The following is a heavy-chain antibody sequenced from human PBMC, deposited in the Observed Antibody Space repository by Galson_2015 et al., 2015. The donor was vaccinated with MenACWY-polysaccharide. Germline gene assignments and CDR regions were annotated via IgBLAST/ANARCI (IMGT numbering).Heavy chain of an antibody. CDR3: AKEGTGIPYYYYYMDV. CDR1: GFTFSSYG. J-gene: IGHJ6*03. V-gene: IGHV3-30*18. Sequence: SLRLSCAASGFTFSSYGMHWVRQAPGKGLEWVAVISYDGSNKYYADSVKGRFTIPRDNSKNTLYLQMNSLRAEDTAVYYCAKEGTGIPYYYYYMDVWGKGTTVTVSS. CDR2: ISYDGSNK. D-gene: IGHD1-1*01.